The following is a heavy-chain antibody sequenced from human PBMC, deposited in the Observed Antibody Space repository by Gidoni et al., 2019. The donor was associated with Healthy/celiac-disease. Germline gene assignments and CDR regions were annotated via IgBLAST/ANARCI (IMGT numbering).Heavy chain of an antibody. V-gene: IGHV2-5*02. CDR2: IYWDDDK. CDR1: GFSLSTSGVG. D-gene: IGHD3-22*01. CDR3: AHLKSALYDSSGYYFDY. J-gene: IGHJ4*02. Sequence: QITLKESGPTLVKPTQTLTLTCTFSGFSLSTSGVGVGWIRQPPGKALEWLALIYWDDDKRYSPSLKSRLTITKDTSKNQVVLTMTNMDPVDTATYYCAHLKSALYDSSGYYFDYWGQGTLVTVSS.